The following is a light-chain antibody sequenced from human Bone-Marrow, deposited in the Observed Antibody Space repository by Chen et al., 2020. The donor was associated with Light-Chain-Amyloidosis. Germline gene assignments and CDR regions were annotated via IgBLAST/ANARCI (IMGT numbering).Light chain of an antibody. J-gene: IGKJ4*01. CDR1: QTISSNY. V-gene: IGKV3-20*01. Sequence: IVLTQSPGPLSLSPGEGANLSCRASQTISSNYLTWYQQKFGQAPRLLSYASSSRATGIPDRFTGSGSGTDFTLTINRLEPEDFAMYCCQQYGTSPLTFGGGTKVEIK. CDR2: ASS. CDR3: QQYGTSPLT.